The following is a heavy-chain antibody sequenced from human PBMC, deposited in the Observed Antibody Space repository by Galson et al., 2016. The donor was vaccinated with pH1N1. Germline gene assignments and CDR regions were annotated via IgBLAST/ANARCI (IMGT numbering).Heavy chain of an antibody. V-gene: IGHV4-61*09. Sequence: LSLTCTVSGGSISSGSYYWSWIRQPAGKGLEWIGYIYTSGSTNYNPSLKSRVTISVDTSKNQFSLNLSSVTAADTAVYYCAKAPYGDYVKWFDPWGQGTLVTVSS. CDR3: AKAPYGDYVKWFDP. CDR2: IYTSGST. J-gene: IGHJ5*02. CDR1: GGSISSGSYY. D-gene: IGHD4-17*01.